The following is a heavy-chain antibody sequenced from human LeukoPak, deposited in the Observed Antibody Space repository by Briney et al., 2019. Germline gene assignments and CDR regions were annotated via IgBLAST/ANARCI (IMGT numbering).Heavy chain of an antibody. CDR3: ARDSSGWSWTFDY. Sequence: PSETLSLTCTVSGYSISSGYYWGWIRQPPGKGLEWIGSIYHSGSTYYNPSLKSRVTISVDTSKNQFSLKLSSVTAADTAVYYCARDSSGWSWTFDYWGQGTLVTVSS. CDR1: GYSISSGYY. J-gene: IGHJ4*02. V-gene: IGHV4-38-2*02. D-gene: IGHD6-19*01. CDR2: IYHSGST.